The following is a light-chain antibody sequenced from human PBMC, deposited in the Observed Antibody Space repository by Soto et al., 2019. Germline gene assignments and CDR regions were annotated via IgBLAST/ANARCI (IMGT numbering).Light chain of an antibody. Sequence: EIVLTQSPATLSLSPGERATLSCRASQSVSSYLAWYQQKPGQAPRLLIYDASNRATGIPARFSGSGSGTDFTLTISSLEPEDFAVYYCQQRSNWPPGPFVGGTKVEIK. J-gene: IGKJ4*01. CDR2: DAS. CDR3: QQRSNWPPGP. CDR1: QSVSSY. V-gene: IGKV3-11*01.